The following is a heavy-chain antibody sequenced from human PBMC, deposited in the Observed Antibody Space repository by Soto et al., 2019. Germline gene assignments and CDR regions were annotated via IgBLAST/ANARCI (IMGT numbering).Heavy chain of an antibody. CDR1: GGSISSGDYY. V-gene: IGHV4-30-4*01. J-gene: IGHJ6*02. CDR3: ARSMTTVTTAHYYGMDV. Sequence: SETLSLICTVSGGSISSGDYYWSWIRQPPGKGLEWIGYIYYSGSTYYNPSLKSRVTISVDTSKNQFSLKLSSVTAADTAVYYCARSMTTVTTAHYYGMDVWGQGTTVTVSS. CDR2: IYYSGST. D-gene: IGHD4-17*01.